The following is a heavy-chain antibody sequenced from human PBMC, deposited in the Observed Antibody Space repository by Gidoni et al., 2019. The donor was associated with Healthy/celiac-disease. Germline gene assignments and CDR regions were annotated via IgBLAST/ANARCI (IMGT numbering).Heavy chain of an antibody. D-gene: IGHD6-19*01. CDR3: ARAGYSSGTYYGMDV. V-gene: IGHV1-69*04. J-gene: IGHJ6*02. CDR2: IIPILGIA. Sequence: QVQLVQSGATVKKPGSSVKVSCKASGGTFSSYAISWVRQAPGQGLEWMGRIIPILGIANYAQKFQGRVTITADKSTSTAYMELSSLRSEDTAVYYCARAGYSSGTYYGMDVWGQGTTVTVSS. CDR1: GGTFSSYA.